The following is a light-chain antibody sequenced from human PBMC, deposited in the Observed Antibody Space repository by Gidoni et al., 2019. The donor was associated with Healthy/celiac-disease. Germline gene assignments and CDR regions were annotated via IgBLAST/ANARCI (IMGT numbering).Light chain of an antibody. Sequence: EIVLTQSPGTLSLSPGERATLSCRASQSISSSYLAWYQQKPGQAPRLLIYRASSRATGIPDRFSGSGSGTDFTLTISRLEPEDFAVYYCQQYGGSPLFTFGPXTKVDIK. CDR3: QQYGGSPLFT. CDR2: RAS. CDR1: QSISSSY. J-gene: IGKJ3*01. V-gene: IGKV3-20*01.